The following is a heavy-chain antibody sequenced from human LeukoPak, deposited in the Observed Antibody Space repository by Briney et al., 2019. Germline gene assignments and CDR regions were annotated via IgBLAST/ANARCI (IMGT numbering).Heavy chain of an antibody. CDR1: GDSINSYY. Sequence: SETLSLTCTVSGDSINSYYWSWIRQPAGKGLEWIGRIYTSGTDYNPSLKCRVTMSVDTSKNQFSLKLSSVTAADTAVYYCARAGTDGYSHFDYWGQGTLVTVSS. CDR3: ARAGTDGYSHFDY. D-gene: IGHD3-22*01. V-gene: IGHV4-4*07. J-gene: IGHJ4*02. CDR2: IYTSGT.